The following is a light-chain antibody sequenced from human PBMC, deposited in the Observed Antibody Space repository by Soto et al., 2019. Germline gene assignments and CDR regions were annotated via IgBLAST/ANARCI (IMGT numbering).Light chain of an antibody. CDR2: DAS. J-gene: IGKJ4*01. Sequence: IVLTQSPATLSLSPGERATLSCRASQGVSSYLAWYQQKPGQAPRLLIYDASNRATGIPARFSGSGSGTAFSITISSLEPEDFAVYYCQQRSNWVTFGGGTKVEIK. CDR1: QGVSSY. CDR3: QQRSNWVT. V-gene: IGKV3-11*01.